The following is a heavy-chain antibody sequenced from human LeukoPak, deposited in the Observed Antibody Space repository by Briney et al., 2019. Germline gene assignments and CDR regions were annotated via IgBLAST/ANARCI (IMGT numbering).Heavy chain of an antibody. D-gene: IGHD3-10*01. V-gene: IGHV1-69*13. CDR1: GGTFSSYA. CDR3: ARRGVGRYYYYYYYMDV. CDR2: VIPIFGTA. J-gene: IGHJ6*03. Sequence: GASVKVSCKASGGTFSSYAISWVRQAPGQGLEWMGGVIPIFGTANYAQKFQGRVTITADESTSTAYMELSSLRSEDTAVYYCARRGVGRYYYYYYYMDVWGKGTTVTVSS.